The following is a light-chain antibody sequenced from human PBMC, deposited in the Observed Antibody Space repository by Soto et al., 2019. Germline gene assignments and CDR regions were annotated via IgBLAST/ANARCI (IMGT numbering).Light chain of an antibody. CDR2: DVS. J-gene: IGLJ1*01. CDR3: SSYTSSSTGYV. CDR1: SSDVGRYNF. Sequence: QSALTQPRSVSGSPGQSVTISCTGTSSDVGRYNFVSWYQEHPGKAPKLMIYDVSNRPSGVSNRFSGSKSGNTASLTISGLQAEDEADYYCSSYTSSSTGYVFGTGTKLTVL. V-gene: IGLV2-14*01.